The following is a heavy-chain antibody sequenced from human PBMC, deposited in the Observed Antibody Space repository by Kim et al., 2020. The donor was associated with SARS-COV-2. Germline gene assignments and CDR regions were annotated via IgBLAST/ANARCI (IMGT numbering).Heavy chain of an antibody. CDR3: AKDGRNMIVPNRADY. J-gene: IGHJ4*02. D-gene: IGHD3-22*01. V-gene: IGHV3-23*01. Sequence: DSVKGRFTISRDNSKNPLYLQMNSLRAEDTAVYYCAKDGRNMIVPNRADYWGQGTLVTVSS.